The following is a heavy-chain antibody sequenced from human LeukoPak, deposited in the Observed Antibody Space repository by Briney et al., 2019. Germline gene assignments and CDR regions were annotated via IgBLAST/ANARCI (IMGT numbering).Heavy chain of an antibody. CDR1: GVTFSSYA. CDR3: GKEVERHFDLKY. J-gene: IGHJ4*02. Sequence: PGGSLRLSCAASGVTFSSYAMSWVRQAPGKGLEWVSAISGSGGSTYYADSVKGRFTISRDNSKNTLYLQMNSLRAEDTAVYYCGKEVERHFDLKYWGQGTLVTVSS. V-gene: IGHV3-23*01. CDR2: ISGSGGST.